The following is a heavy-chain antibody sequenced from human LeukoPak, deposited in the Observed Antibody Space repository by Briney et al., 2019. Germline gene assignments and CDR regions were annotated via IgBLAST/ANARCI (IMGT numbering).Heavy chain of an antibody. CDR2: ISSSGSTI. D-gene: IGHD4-17*01. CDR3: ARVQGQTTVTYYYYYYGMDV. CDR1: GFTFSDYY. J-gene: IGHJ6*02. V-gene: IGHV3-11*01. Sequence: PGGSLRLSCAASGFTFSDYYMSWIRQAPGKGLEWVSYISSSGSTIYYADSVKGRFTISRDNAKNSLYLQMNSLRAEDTAVYYCARVQGQTTVTYYYYYYGMDVWGQGTTVTVSS.